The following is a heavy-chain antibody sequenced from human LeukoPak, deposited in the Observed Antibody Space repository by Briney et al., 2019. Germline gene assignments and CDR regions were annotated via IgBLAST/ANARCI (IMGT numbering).Heavy chain of an antibody. CDR2: IYYSGST. Sequence: SETLSLTCTVSGGSISSYYWSWIRQPPGKGLEWIGYIYYSGSTNYNPSLKSRVTISVDTSKNQISLKLSSVTAADTAVYYCARRVIVGATRGAFDIWGQGTMVTVSS. J-gene: IGHJ3*02. CDR1: GGSISSYY. CDR3: ARRVIVGATRGAFDI. D-gene: IGHD1-26*01. V-gene: IGHV4-59*08.